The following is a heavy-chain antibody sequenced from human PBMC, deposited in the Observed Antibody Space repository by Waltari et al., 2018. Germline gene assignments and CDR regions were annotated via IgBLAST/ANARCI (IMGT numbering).Heavy chain of an antibody. CDR2: MNPKSVNT. CDR1: GYTFTSYD. Sequence: QVQLVQSGAEVKKPGASVKVSCKASGYTFTSYDINWVRQATGQGLEWMGWMNPKSVNTGYAQKFQGRVTMTRNTSISTADMELSSLRSEDTAVYYCARLRGIAAAVGSYWGQGTLVTVSS. J-gene: IGHJ4*02. CDR3: ARLRGIAAAVGSY. D-gene: IGHD6-13*01. V-gene: IGHV1-8*01.